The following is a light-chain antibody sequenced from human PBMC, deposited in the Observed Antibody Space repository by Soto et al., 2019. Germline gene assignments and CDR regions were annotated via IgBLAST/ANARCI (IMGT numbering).Light chain of an antibody. Sequence: IRMTQSPSSLSASTGDRVTITCRASQGISSYLAWYQQKPGKAPKLLIYAASTLQSGVPSRFSGSGSGTDFTLTISSLQPEDVATYYCQRFNSDPPTFGQGTKVDNK. CDR1: QGISSY. J-gene: IGKJ1*01. V-gene: IGKV1-27*01. CDR2: AAS. CDR3: QRFNSDPPT.